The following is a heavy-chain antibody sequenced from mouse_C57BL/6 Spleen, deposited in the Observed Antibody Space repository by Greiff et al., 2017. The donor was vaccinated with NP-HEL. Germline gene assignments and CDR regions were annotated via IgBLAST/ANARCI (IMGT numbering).Heavy chain of an antibody. CDR1: GYAFSSSW. J-gene: IGHJ2*01. CDR2: IYPGDGDT. Sequence: QVQLKESGPELVKPGASVKISCKASGYAFSSSWMNWVKQRPGKGLEWIGRIYPGDGDTNYNGKFKGKATLTADKSSSTAYMQLSSLTSEDSAVYFCASYDEGLDYWGQGTTLTVSS. D-gene: IGHD2-12*01. V-gene: IGHV1-82*01. CDR3: ASYDEGLDY.